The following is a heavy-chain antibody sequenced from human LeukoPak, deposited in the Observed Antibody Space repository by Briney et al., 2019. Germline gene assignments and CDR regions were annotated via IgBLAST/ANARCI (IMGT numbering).Heavy chain of an antibody. Sequence: ASVKVSCKASGYTFTSYGISWVRQAPGQGLEWMGWISTHNGNTNYAQKFQGRVTITADESTSTAYMELSSLRSEDTAVYYCAREYCSGGSCYSLNYYYYGMDVWGQGTTVTVSS. CDR1: GYTFTSYG. D-gene: IGHD2-15*01. CDR2: ISTHNGNT. V-gene: IGHV1-18*01. CDR3: AREYCSGGSCYSLNYYYYGMDV. J-gene: IGHJ6*02.